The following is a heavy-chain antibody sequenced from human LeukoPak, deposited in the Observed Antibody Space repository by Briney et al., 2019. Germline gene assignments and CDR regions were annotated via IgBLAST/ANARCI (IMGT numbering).Heavy chain of an antibody. V-gene: IGHV4-39*01. J-gene: IGHJ4*02. CDR3: ASHRGYYFDY. Sequence: TETLSLTCTVSGGSISSSSYYWGWIRQPPGKGLEWIGSIYYSGSTYYNPSLKSRVTISVDTSKNQFSLKLSSVTAADTAVYYCASHRGYYFDYWGQGTLVTVSS. D-gene: IGHD1-26*01. CDR2: IYYSGST. CDR1: GGSISSSSYY.